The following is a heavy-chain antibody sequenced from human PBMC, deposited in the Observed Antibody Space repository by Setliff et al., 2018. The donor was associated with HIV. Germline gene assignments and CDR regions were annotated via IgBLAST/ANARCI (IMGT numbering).Heavy chain of an antibody. V-gene: IGHV3-30*18. CDR2: ISYDGSSN. CDR3: TNLIAVAAMKFDD. J-gene: IGHJ4*02. Sequence: PGGSLRLSCAASVFTFRNYVRHWVRQAPGKGLEWVAVISYDGSSNYYADSVKGRFTIARDNSENTLYLQMKSLRPEDTAVYYCTNLIAVAAMKFDDWGQGTLVTVSS. D-gene: IGHD6-19*01. CDR1: VFTFRNYV.